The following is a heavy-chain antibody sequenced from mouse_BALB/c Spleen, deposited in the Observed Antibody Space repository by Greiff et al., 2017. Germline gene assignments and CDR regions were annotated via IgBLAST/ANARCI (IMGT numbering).Heavy chain of an antibody. J-gene: IGHJ4*01. CDR1: GYTFTSYW. CDR2: INPSTGYT. Sequence: VQLQQSGAELAKPGASVKMSCKASGYTFTSYWMHWVKQRPGQGLEWIGYINPSTGYTEYNQKFKDKATLTADKSSSTAYMQLSSLTSEDSAVYYCARRDYLMDYWGQGTSVTVSS. D-gene: IGHD5-5*01. V-gene: IGHV1-7*01. CDR3: ARRDYLMDY.